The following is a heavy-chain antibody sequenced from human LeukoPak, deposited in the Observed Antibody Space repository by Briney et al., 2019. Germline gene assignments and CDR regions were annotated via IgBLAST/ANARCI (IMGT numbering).Heavy chain of an antibody. CDR1: GDNLSELT. CDR2: FDPEEGER. CDR3: ATFCVYDLLECFDY. Sequence: GASVKVSCKVSGDNLSELTVHWVRQAPGKGVEWIGGFDPEEGERLYAQKFEGRVTMTEDTSTDTAYMQLTSLRSEDTAVCYCATFCVYDLLECFDYWGQGTLVTVSS. D-gene: IGHD5/OR15-5a*01. V-gene: IGHV1-24*01. J-gene: IGHJ4*02.